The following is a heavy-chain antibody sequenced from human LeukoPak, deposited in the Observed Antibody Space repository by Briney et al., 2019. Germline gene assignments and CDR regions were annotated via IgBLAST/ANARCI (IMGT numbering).Heavy chain of an antibody. CDR1: GITLSNYG. CDR2: IKSKTDGGTT. V-gene: IGHV3-15*01. Sequence: GGSLRLSCAVSGITLSNYGMSWVRQAPGKGLEWVGRIKSKTDGGTTDYAAPVKGRFTISRDDSKNTLYLQMNSLKTEDTAVYYCTTDTVSSSWYVADYWGQGTLVTVSS. J-gene: IGHJ4*02. D-gene: IGHD6-13*01. CDR3: TTDTVSSSWYVADY.